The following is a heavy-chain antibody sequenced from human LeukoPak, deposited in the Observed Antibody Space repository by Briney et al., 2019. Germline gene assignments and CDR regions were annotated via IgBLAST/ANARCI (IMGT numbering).Heavy chain of an antibody. CDR2: ISGSGGST. V-gene: IGHV3-23*01. J-gene: IGHJ4*02. CDR1: GFTFSSNY. D-gene: IGHD3-22*01. Sequence: GGSLRLSCAASGFTFSSNYMSWVRQAPGKGLEWVSAISGSGGSTYYADSVKGRFTISRDNSKNTLYLQMNSLRAEDTAVYYCAKRSPGSSGYSFDYWGQGTLVTVSS. CDR3: AKRSPGSSGYSFDY.